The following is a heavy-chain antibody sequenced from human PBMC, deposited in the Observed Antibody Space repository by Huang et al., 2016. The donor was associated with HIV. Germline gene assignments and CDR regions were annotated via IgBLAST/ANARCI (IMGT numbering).Heavy chain of an antibody. J-gene: IGHJ4*02. CDR3: ARAVPTPNRFGVGGFDY. CDR1: GFTFSSYS. V-gene: IGHV3-21*01. CDR2: ISSSSSDI. D-gene: IGHD3-3*01. Sequence: EVQLVESGGGLVKPGGSLRLSCAASGFTFSSYSMNWGRQAPGKGREWVSSISSSSSDIYYADSVKGRFTISRDNAKNSLYLQMNSLRAEDTAVYYCARAVPTPNRFGVGGFDYWGQGTLVTVSS.